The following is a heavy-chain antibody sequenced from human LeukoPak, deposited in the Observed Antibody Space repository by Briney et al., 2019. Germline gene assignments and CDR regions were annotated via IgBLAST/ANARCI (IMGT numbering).Heavy chain of an antibody. CDR1: GFTSSGDW. CDR2: ISSSGTTI. D-gene: IGHD1-26*01. J-gene: IGHJ4*02. V-gene: IGHV3-48*04. Sequence: GGSLRLSCAVSGFTSSGDWMHWVRQAPGKGLEWVSYISSSGTTIYYADSLKGRFTISRDNAENSVYLQMNSLRAEDTAVYYCARELPPLVKFYFDHWGQGTLVTVSS. CDR3: ARELPPLVKFYFDH.